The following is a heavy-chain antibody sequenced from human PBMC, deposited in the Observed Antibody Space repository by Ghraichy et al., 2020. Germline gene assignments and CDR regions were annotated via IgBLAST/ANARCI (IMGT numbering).Heavy chain of an antibody. D-gene: IGHD6-13*01. J-gene: IGHJ4*02. V-gene: IGHV4-38-2*01. CDR2: IYHSGST. CDR1: GYSISSGYY. CDR3: ARAAIAAEFDN. Sequence: SETLSLTCAVSGYSISSGYYWGWIRQPPGKGLEWIGSIYHSGSTYYNPSLKSRVTISVDTSKNQFSLKLSSVTAADTAVYYCARAAIAAEFDNWGQGTLVTVSS.